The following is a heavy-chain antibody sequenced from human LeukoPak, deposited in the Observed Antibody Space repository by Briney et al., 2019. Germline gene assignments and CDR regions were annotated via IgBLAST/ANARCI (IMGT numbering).Heavy chain of an antibody. CDR1: GYTFTSTE. V-gene: IGHV1-8*01. D-gene: IGHD5-18*01. J-gene: IGHJ6*02. CDR3: ARAPRQLSYYYGVDV. CDR2: MNPNSSDT. Sequence: ASVKVSCKASGYTFTSTEIMWVRQATGQGLEWMGWMNPNSSDTGYAQKFQGRVTMTRDTSTSTAYMELSRLRFEDTAVYYCARAPRQLSYYYGVDVWGQGTTVTVSS.